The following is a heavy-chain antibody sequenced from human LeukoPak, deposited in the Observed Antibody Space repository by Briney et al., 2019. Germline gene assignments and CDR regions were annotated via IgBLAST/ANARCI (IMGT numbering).Heavy chain of an antibody. D-gene: IGHD2-2*01. V-gene: IGHV5-51*01. CDR2: IYPGDSDT. J-gene: IGHJ4*02. CDR1: GYIFTSYW. CDR3: ARPYCSSTSCYSFPY. Sequence: GESLQISCKGSGYIFTSYWIGWVRQLPGKGLEWMGIIYPGDSDTRYSPSFQGQVTISADKSISTAYLQWSSLKASDTAMYYCARPYCSSTSCYSFPYWGQGTLVTVSS.